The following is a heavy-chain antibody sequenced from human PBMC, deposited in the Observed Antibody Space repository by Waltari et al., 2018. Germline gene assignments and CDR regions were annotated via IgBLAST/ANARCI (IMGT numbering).Heavy chain of an antibody. CDR1: GFTFRRYS. CDR2: ISISSSTR. V-gene: IGHV3-48*01. D-gene: IGHD3-16*01. Sequence: EVQLVESGGGLVQPGGSLRLSCAASGFTFRRYSMTWVRQAPGKGLEWVSYISISSSTRYYADSVKGRFTISRDNAKNSLYLQMNSLSAEDTAVYYCARSFGSNLDYWGQGTLVTVSS. CDR3: ARSFGSNLDY. J-gene: IGHJ4*02.